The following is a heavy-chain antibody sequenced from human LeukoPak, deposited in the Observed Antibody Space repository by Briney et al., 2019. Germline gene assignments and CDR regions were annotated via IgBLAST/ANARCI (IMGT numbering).Heavy chain of an antibody. CDR1: GFTFSNYA. J-gene: IGHJ4*02. D-gene: IGHD6-13*01. Sequence: KSGGSLRLSCAASGFTFSNYAMNWVRQAPGKGLEWVSSISSSSSYINYADSVKGRFTISRDNAKNSLYLQMNSLRAEDTAVYYCARVSLMIAAAGTNDYWGQGTLVTVSS. CDR2: ISSSSSYI. CDR3: ARVSLMIAAAGTNDY. V-gene: IGHV3-21*01.